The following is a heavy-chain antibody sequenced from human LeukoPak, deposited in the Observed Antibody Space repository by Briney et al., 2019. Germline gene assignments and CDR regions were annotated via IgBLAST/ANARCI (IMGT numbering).Heavy chain of an antibody. CDR3: ARVPHYEDIVVVPAAMYYYYGMDV. D-gene: IGHD2-2*01. CDR2: IIPIFGTA. J-gene: IGHJ6*02. V-gene: IGHV1-69*01. Sequence: GSSVKVSCTASGGTFSSYAISWVRQAPGQGLEWMGGIIPIFGTANYAQKFQGRVTITADESTSTAYMELSSLRSEDTAVYYCARVPHYEDIVVVPAAMYYYYGMDVWGQGTTVTVSS. CDR1: GGTFSSYA.